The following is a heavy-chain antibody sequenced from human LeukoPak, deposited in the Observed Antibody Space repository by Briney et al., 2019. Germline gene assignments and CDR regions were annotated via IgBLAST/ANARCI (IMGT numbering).Heavy chain of an antibody. V-gene: IGHV4-31*03. CDR3: ARDGPYLDC. CDR1: GGSVNNGASY. CDR2: IHYTGST. J-gene: IGHJ4*02. Sequence: SQTLSLTCTVSGGSVNNGASYWSWIRQLPGKGLEWIGYIHYTGSTFYNPSLESRIFISVDTSKNQFSLKLNSVTAADTAVYYCARDGPYLDCWGQGTLVTVSS.